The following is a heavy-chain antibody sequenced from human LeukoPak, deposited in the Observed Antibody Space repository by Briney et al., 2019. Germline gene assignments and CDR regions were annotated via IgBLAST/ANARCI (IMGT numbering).Heavy chain of an antibody. J-gene: IGHJ5*02. CDR2: INPNSGRT. D-gene: IGHD6-13*01. CDR1: GYTFTGYY. V-gene: IGHV1-2*02. Sequence: ASVKVSCKASGYTFTGYYMNWVRQAPGQGLEWMGWINPNSGRTNYAQNFQGRVTMNRDPSISTAYMELSGLTSNDTAVYYCARTREYSSSWYFPPFDPWGQGTLVTVSS. CDR3: ARTREYSSSWYFPPFDP.